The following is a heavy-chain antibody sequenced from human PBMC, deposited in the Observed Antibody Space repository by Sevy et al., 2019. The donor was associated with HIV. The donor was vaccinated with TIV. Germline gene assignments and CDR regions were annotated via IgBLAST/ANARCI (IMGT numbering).Heavy chain of an antibody. V-gene: IGHV5-51*01. CDR2: IFPGNSDT. CDR3: ARGPVVTPDGWLDS. J-gene: IGHJ5*01. CDR1: GYTLSSFW. Sequence: GESPKISCNGFGYTLSSFWIGRAPQVPGKGLEWMGIIFPGNSDTRYSPSFKGQVTISFDKANSTAYLQWSSLKASDTAVYYCARGPVVTPDGWLDSWGQGTLVTVSS. D-gene: IGHD3-22*01.